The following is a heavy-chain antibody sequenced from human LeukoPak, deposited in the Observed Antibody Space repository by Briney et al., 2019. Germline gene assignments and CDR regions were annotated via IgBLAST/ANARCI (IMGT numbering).Heavy chain of an antibody. D-gene: IGHD3-3*01. CDR3: ARVTIFGVVPHAFDI. Sequence: SETLSLTCTVSGGSISSYYWSWIRQPPGKGLEWIGYIYYSGSTNYNPSLKSRVTISVDTSKNQFSLKLSSVTAADTAVYYCARVTIFGVVPHAFDIWGQGTMVTVSS. J-gene: IGHJ3*02. V-gene: IGHV4-59*01. CDR1: GGSISSYY. CDR2: IYYSGST.